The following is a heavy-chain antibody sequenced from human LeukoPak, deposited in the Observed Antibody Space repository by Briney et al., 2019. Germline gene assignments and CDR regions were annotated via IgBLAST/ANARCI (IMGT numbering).Heavy chain of an antibody. CDR3: AKGFSVRGRFDP. D-gene: IGHD2-15*01. CDR1: GFTFSSNC. V-gene: IGHV3-23*01. J-gene: IGHJ5*02. CDR2: ISVSDIN. Sequence: GGSLRLSCAASGFTFSSNCMSWVRQPPGMGLEWVSGISVSDINVYSDSLKGRLTISRDNSKNTLYLQMNNLRAEDTALYYCAKGFSVRGRFDPWGQGTQVTVSS.